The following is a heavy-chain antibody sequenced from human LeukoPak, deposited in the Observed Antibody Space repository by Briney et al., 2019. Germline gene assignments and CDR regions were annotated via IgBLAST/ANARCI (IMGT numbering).Heavy chain of an antibody. Sequence: SETLSLTCTVSGDSISSTSYYWDWIRQPAGKGLEWIGRIYTSGSTNYNPSLKSRVTISVDTSKNQFSLKLSSVTAADTAVYYCARGAVAGTPFFDYWGQGTLVTVSS. J-gene: IGHJ4*02. D-gene: IGHD6-19*01. V-gene: IGHV4-61*02. CDR2: IYTSGST. CDR3: ARGAVAGTPFFDY. CDR1: GDSISSTSYY.